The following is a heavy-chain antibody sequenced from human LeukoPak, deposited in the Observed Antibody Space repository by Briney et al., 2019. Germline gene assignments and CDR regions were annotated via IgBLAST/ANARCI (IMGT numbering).Heavy chain of an antibody. V-gene: IGHV1-69*13. CDR2: IIPIFGTA. Sequence: ASVKDSCKASGGTFSSYAISWVRQAPGQGLEWMGGIIPIFGTANYAQKFQGRVTITADESTSTAYMELSSLRSEDTAVYYCASEGSTSCDVWGKGTTVTVSS. D-gene: IGHD2-2*01. J-gene: IGHJ6*04. CDR1: GGTFSSYA. CDR3: ASEGSTSCDV.